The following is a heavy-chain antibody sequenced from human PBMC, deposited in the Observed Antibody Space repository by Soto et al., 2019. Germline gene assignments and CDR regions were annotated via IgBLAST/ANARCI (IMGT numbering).Heavy chain of an antibody. CDR2: ISYHGSHN. V-gene: IGHV3-30*18. CDR3: AKDPSTIFGVGTYCFDN. CDR1: GFTFSSYA. Sequence: HVQLVESGGGVIQPGKSLRISCAASGFTFSSYAMHWVRQAPGKGLEWVAFISYHGSHNYYADSVKGRFTISRDNSKNTRYLQTNSLRPEDTAVYFCAKDPSTIFGVGTYCFDNWGQGTLVTVSS. D-gene: IGHD3-3*01. J-gene: IGHJ4*02.